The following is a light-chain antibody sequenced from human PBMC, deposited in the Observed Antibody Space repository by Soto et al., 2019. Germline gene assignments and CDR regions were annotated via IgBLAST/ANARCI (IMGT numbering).Light chain of an antibody. CDR2: TAS. J-gene: IGKJ1*01. V-gene: IGKV1-39*01. Sequence: DIQMTQSPSSLSASVGDRVTITCRASQSINTHLNWYQQKPGKAPKLLIYTASNLQSGVPSRFSGSGSGTDFTLSISSXQPEDSATYYCQQTYNTPRTFGQGTKVDIK. CDR1: QSINTH. CDR3: QQTYNTPRT.